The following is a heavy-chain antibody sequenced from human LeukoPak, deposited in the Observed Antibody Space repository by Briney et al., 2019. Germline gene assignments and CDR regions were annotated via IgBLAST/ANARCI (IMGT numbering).Heavy chain of an antibody. Sequence: GSLRLSCAASGFTFSSYGMHWVRQAPGKGLEWVAVISYDGSNKYYADSVKGRFTISRDNSKNTLYLQMNSLRAEDTAVYYCAKDAGSSWNYWGQGTLVTVSS. CDR1: GFTFSSYG. D-gene: IGHD6-13*01. CDR2: ISYDGSNK. J-gene: IGHJ4*02. CDR3: AKDAGSSWNY. V-gene: IGHV3-30*18.